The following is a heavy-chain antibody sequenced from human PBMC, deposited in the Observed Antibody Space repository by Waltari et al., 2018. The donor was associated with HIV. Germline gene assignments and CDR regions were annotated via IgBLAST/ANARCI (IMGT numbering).Heavy chain of an antibody. D-gene: IGHD3-3*01. Sequence: EVQLVESGGGLVQPGGSLRLSCAASGFTFSSYSMNWVRQAPGKGLEWVSYISSSSSTIYYADSVKGRFTISRDNAKNSLYLQMNSLRAEDTGVYYCARGYYDFWSGYPYWGQGTLVTVSS. V-gene: IGHV3-48*04. J-gene: IGHJ4*02. CDR1: GFTFSSYS. CDR2: ISSSSSTI. CDR3: ARGYYDFWSGYPY.